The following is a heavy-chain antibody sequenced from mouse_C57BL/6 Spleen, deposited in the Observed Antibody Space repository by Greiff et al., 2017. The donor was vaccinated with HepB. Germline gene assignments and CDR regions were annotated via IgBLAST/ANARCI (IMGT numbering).Heavy chain of an antibody. CDR2: IYPRDGST. CDR3: ARTSYYYGPSRWYFDY. J-gene: IGHJ2*01. V-gene: IGHV1-78*01. Sequence: VQLQQSDAELVKPGASVKISCKVSGYTFTDHTIHWMKQRPEQGLEWIGYIYPRDGSTKYNEKFKGKATLTADKSSSTAYMQLNSLTSEDSAVYFCARTSYYYGPSRWYFDYWGQGTTLTVSS. CDR1: GYTFTDHT. D-gene: IGHD1-1*01.